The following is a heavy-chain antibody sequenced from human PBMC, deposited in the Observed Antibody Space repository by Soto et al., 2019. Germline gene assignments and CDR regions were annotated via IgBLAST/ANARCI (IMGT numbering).Heavy chain of an antibody. CDR3: ARDWEWGMGDDAFDI. CDR1: GYTFTGYY. V-gene: IGHV1-2*02. J-gene: IGHJ3*02. D-gene: IGHD3-16*01. CDR2: INPNSGGT. Sequence: QVQLVQSGAEVKKPGASVKVSCKASGYTFTGYYMHWVRQAPGQRLEWMGWINPNSGGTNYAQKFQGRVTMTRDTSISTAYMELSRLRSDDTAVYYCARDWEWGMGDDAFDIWGQGTMVTVSS.